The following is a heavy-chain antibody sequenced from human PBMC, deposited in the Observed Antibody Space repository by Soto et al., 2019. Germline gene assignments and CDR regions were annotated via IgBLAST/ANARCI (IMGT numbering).Heavy chain of an antibody. CDR3: VRVALATTRRYFAY. V-gene: IGHV3-72*01. J-gene: IGHJ4*02. CDR1: GFTLTDHC. D-gene: IGHD1-1*01. CDR2: IRNKANSYST. Sequence: PGGSLRLSCAASGFTLTDHCMDWVRQAPGKGLEWVARIRNKANSYSTKYAASVNGRFSISRDDSADLVHLEMRGLRTDDTAVYYCVRVALATTRRYFAYWGQGP.